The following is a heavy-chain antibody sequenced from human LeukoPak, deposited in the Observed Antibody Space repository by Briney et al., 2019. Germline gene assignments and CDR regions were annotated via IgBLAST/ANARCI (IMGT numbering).Heavy chain of an antibody. CDR3: ARPNLSSGWYYFDY. V-gene: IGHV1-2*02. CDR2: INPQSGAT. J-gene: IGHJ4*02. D-gene: IGHD6-19*01. CDR1: GYTLTGYY. Sequence: ASVKVSCKASGYTLTGYYVHWVRQAPGQGLEWVGWINPQSGATNYAQKFQGRVTMTRDTSISTAYMELSRLRSDDTAVYYCARPNLSSGWYYFDYWGQGTLVTVSS.